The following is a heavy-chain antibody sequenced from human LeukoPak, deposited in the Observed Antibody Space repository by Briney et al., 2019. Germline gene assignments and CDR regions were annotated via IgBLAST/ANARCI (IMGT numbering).Heavy chain of an antibody. V-gene: IGHV3-30*18. CDR3: AKASLPYSSSWSGAEYFQH. D-gene: IGHD6-13*01. Sequence: GGSLRLSCAASGFTFSSYGMHWVRQAPGKGLEWVAVISYDGSNKYYADSVKGRFTISRDNSRNTLYLQMNSLRAEDTAVYYCAKASLPYSSSWSGAEYFQHWGQGTLVTASS. CDR1: GFTFSSYG. CDR2: ISYDGSNK. J-gene: IGHJ1*01.